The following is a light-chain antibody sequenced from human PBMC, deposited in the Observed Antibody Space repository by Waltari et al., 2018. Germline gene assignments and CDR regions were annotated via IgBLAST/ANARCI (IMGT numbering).Light chain of an antibody. J-gene: IGLJ2*01. CDR1: SSDVGGYNY. Sequence: QSALTQPRSVSGSPGQSVTISCTGTSSDVGGYNYVSWYQQHTGKAHRLMIYDVSKRPSGAPDRFSGSKSGNTATLTISGLQAEDEADYYCCSYAGSYTYVVFGGGTKLTVL. CDR2: DVS. CDR3: CSYAGSYTYVV. V-gene: IGLV2-11*01.